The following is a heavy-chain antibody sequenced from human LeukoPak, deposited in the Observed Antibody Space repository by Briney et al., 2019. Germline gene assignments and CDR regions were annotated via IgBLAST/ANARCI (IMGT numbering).Heavy chain of an antibody. V-gene: IGHV3-74*01. Sequence: GGSLRLSCAASGFTFSSYWMHWVRQAPGKGLVWVSRINSDGSSTSYADSVKGRFTISRDNAKNTLYLQMNSLRAEDTAVYYCARVKSLWFGEDLSRITNYGMDVWGQGTTVTVSS. CDR3: ARVKSLWFGEDLSRITNYGMDV. CDR2: INSDGSST. CDR1: GFTFSSYW. J-gene: IGHJ6*02. D-gene: IGHD3-10*01.